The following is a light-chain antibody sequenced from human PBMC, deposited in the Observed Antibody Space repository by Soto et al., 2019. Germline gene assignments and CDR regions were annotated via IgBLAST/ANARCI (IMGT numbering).Light chain of an antibody. V-gene: IGKV1-39*01. CDR2: AAS. Sequence: DIQMTQSPSSLSASVGDRVTITCRASQSISRNLNWYQHKPGKAPKLLIYAASSLQNGVPSRFSGGGSGTEFTLSISSLQPEDFGTYYCHQCYTTASITFGQETRLEIK. CDR3: HQCYTTASIT. CDR1: QSISRN. J-gene: IGKJ5*01.